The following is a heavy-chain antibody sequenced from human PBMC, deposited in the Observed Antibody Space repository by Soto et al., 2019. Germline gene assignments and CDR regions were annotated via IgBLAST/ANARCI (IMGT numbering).Heavy chain of an antibody. CDR1: GFTVSGYY. J-gene: IGHJ3*02. Sequence: QVQLLESGGGLVKPGGCLRLSCAASGFTVSGYYMGWIRQPPGKGLEWISYISSDSRYSNHADSVKGRFTISRDNAKNSLDLQMNSLRAEDTAVYFCATGQQVRMADIWGQGTMVTVSS. CDR2: ISSDSRYS. V-gene: IGHV3-11*03. CDR3: ATGQQVRMADI. D-gene: IGHD6-13*01.